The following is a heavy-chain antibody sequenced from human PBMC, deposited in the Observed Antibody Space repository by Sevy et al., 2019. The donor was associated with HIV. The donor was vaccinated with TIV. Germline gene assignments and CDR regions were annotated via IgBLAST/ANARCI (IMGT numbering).Heavy chain of an antibody. CDR2: IYTGGST. CDR1: GFTVSSNY. V-gene: IGHV3-53*01. J-gene: IGHJ4*02. CDR3: VRGRPGYYFDY. Sequence: GGSLRLSCAASGFTVSSNYMSWVRQAPGKGLEWVSVIYTGGSTDYADSVKGRFTISRDNSKNTLYLQMNSLRAEDTAVYYCVRGRPGYYFDYWGQGTLVTVSS.